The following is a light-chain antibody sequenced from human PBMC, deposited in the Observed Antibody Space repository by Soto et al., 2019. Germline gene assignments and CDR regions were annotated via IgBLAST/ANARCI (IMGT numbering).Light chain of an antibody. CDR1: NSDVGGYDY. CDR3: CSYTDNATPV. Sequence: QSALTQPASVSGSLGQSVTISCTGSNSDVGGYDYVSWFQQHPGKAPQLIIFDVFNRPSGVSSRFSGSKSGYTASLTISVLQAEDEAEYYCCSYTDNATPVFGGGTKLTVL. J-gene: IGLJ2*01. V-gene: IGLV2-14*01. CDR2: DVF.